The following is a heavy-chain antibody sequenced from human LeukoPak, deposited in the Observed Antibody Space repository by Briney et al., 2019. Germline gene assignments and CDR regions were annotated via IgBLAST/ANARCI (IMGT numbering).Heavy chain of an antibody. Sequence: GGSLRLSCVGSGFMFSRFGLIWVRQAPGKGLEWVSGIHGNGETTYYGDSVKGRFTISRDNSKSTLYLQMNSLRVEDTAEYFCGRDPNGDYAGAFEFWGQGTKVAVSS. CDR1: GFMFSRFG. CDR3: GRDPNGDYAGAFEF. J-gene: IGHJ3*01. CDR2: IHGNGETT. D-gene: IGHD4-17*01. V-gene: IGHV3-23*01.